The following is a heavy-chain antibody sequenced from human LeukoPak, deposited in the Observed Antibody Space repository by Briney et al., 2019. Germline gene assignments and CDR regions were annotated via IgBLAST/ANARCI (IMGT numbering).Heavy chain of an antibody. CDR2: ISSSGSNI. Sequence: GGSLRLSCAASGFTFSSYEMNWVRQAPGKGLEWVSYISSSGSNIYYADSVKGRFTISRDNAKNSLYLQMNSLRAEDTAVYYCARVGDYGVLYWGQGTLVTVSS. CDR3: ARVGDYGVLY. CDR1: GFTFSSYE. J-gene: IGHJ4*02. D-gene: IGHD4-17*01. V-gene: IGHV3-48*03.